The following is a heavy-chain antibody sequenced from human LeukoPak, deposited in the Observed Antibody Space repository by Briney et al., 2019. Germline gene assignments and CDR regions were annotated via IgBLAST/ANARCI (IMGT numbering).Heavy chain of an antibody. D-gene: IGHD2-15*01. CDR1: GFTFSSCA. CDR2: ISGSGGST. J-gene: IGHJ4*02. Sequence: GGSLRLSCAASGFTFSSCAMSWVRQVPGKGLEWVSAISGSGGSTYYADSVKGRFTISRDNSKNTLYLQMNSLRAEDTAVYYCAKDGSRYCSGGSCSVDYWGQGTLVTVSS. CDR3: AKDGSRYCSGGSCSVDY. V-gene: IGHV3-23*01.